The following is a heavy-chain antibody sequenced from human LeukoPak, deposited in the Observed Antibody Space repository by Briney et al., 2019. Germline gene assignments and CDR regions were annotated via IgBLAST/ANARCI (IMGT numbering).Heavy chain of an antibody. V-gene: IGHV1-69*05. CDR2: IIPIFGTA. J-gene: IGHJ4*02. CDR1: GGTFSSYA. CDR3: ASFAPGIAVAAQPRRFDY. Sequence: SVKVSCKASGGTFSSYAISWVRQAPGQGLEWMGRIIPIFGTANYAQKFQGRVTITTDESTSTAYMELSSLRSDDTAVYYCASFAPGIAVAAQPRRFDYWGQGTLVTVSS. D-gene: IGHD6-19*01.